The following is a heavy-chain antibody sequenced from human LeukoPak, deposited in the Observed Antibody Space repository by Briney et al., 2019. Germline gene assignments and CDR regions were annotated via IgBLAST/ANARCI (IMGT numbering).Heavy chain of an antibody. V-gene: IGHV3-7*01. CDR2: IKQDGSAK. J-gene: IGHJ4*02. CDR1: GFTFSRFC. CDR3: ARGSPDISGYRYCFDY. D-gene: IGHD3-22*01. Sequence: GGSLRLSCAASGFTFSRFCMSWVRQAPGKGLEWVAYIKQDGSAKYFVDSVKGRFTISRDNAKTSLYLHMDSLRAEDTGIYFSARGSPDISGYRYCFDYWGQGTLVTVSS.